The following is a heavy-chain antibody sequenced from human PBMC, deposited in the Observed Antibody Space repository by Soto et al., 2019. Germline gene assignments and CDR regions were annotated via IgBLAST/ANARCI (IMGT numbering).Heavy chain of an antibody. CDR1: GGSISSSSYY. V-gene: IGHV4-39*01. D-gene: IGHD5-12*01. J-gene: IGHJ4*02. Sequence: QLQLQESGPGLVKPSETLSLTCTVSGGSISSSSYYWGWIRQPPGKGLEWIGSIYYSGSTYYNPSLKSRVTISVDTSKNQFSLKVSSVTAADTAVYYCARLQGGYERDYWGQGTLVTVSS. CDR2: IYYSGST. CDR3: ARLQGGYERDY.